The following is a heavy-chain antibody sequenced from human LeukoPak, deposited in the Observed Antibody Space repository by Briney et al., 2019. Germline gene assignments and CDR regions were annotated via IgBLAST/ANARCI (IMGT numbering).Heavy chain of an antibody. Sequence: PSETLSLTCTVSGDSISTYYWSWIRQPPGKGLEWIGYIYYSVTSDYNPSLKRRVTMSVDMSTNQISLKLSSVTAADTAVYYCARDVLAAPGTFDYWGQGALVTVSS. V-gene: IGHV4-59*01. CDR2: IYYSVTS. CDR1: GDSISTYY. D-gene: IGHD6-13*01. CDR3: ARDVLAAPGTFDY. J-gene: IGHJ4*02.